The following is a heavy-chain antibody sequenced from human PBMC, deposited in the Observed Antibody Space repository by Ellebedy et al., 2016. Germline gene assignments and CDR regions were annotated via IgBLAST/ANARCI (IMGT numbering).Heavy chain of an antibody. V-gene: IGHV3-53*01. J-gene: IGHJ4*02. CDR3: AKDRDIVVVVAALFDY. D-gene: IGHD2-15*01. CDR2: IYSGENT. Sequence: GGSLRLSCAASGFTVSSNYMSWVRQAPGKGLEWISVIYSGENTYYADSVKGRFTISRDNSKNTLYLQMNSLRAEDTAVYYCAKDRDIVVVVAALFDYWGQGTLVTVSS. CDR1: GFTVSSNY.